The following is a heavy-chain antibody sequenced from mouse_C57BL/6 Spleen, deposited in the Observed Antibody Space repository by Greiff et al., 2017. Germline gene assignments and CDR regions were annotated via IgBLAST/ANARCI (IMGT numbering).Heavy chain of an antibody. CDR2: ISSGGDYI. Sequence: EVKLVESGEGLVKPGGSLKLSCAASGFTFSSYAMSWVRQTPEKRLEWVAYISSGGDYIYYADTVKGRFTISRDNARNTLYLQMSSLKSEDTAMYYCTRDGDGTDYFDYWGQGTTLTVSS. D-gene: IGHD3-3*01. CDR1: GFTFSSYA. J-gene: IGHJ2*01. CDR3: TRDGDGTDYFDY. V-gene: IGHV5-9-1*02.